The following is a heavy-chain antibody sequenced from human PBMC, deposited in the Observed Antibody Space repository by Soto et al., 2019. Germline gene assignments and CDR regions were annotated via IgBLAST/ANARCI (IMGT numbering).Heavy chain of an antibody. CDR1: GFTFTSSA. CDR3: AADYNWTDLNLNYGVDV. D-gene: IGHD1-1*01. V-gene: IGHV1-58*01. J-gene: IGHJ6*02. Sequence: QMQLVQSGPEVKKPGTSVKVSCKASGFTFTSSAVQWVRQARGQRLEWLGWIVVGSGNTNYAQKFQERVTITRDMSTSTAYMALSSLRSEDTAVYYCAADYNWTDLNLNYGVDVWGQGTTVTVSS. CDR2: IVVGSGNT.